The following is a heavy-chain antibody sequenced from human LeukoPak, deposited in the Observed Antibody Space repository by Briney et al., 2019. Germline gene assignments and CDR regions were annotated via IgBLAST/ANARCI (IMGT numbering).Heavy chain of an antibody. CDR3: ASPRRGIAAAGTFDY. Sequence: PGGSLRLSCAASGFTFSSYEMNWVCQAPGKGLEWVSYISSSGSTIYYADSVKGRFTISRDNAKNSLYLQMNSLRAEDTAVYYCASPRRGIAAAGTFDYWGQGTLVTVSS. CDR1: GFTFSSYE. V-gene: IGHV3-48*03. D-gene: IGHD6-13*01. CDR2: ISSSGSTI. J-gene: IGHJ4*02.